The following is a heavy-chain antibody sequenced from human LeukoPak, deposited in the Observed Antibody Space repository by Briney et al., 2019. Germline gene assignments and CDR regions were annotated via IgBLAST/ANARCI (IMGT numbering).Heavy chain of an antibody. CDR3: VKEGSLTQPDY. V-gene: IGHV3-64D*06. J-gene: IGHJ4*02. CDR1: GFTFSSYA. Sequence: SGGSLRLSCTASGFTFSSYAMSWVRQASGKGLDYVSAISGNGGSTYYADSVKGRFTISRDNSKNTLYLQMSSLRAEDSAVYYCVKEGSLTQPDYWGQGTLVTVSS. D-gene: IGHD1-1*01. CDR2: ISGNGGST.